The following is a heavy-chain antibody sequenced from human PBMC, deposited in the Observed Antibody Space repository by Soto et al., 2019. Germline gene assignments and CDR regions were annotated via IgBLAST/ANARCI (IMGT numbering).Heavy chain of an antibody. V-gene: IGHV3-73*01. CDR3: TRHLSDY. Sequence: EVQLVESGGGLVQPGGSLKLSCAASGFIFSDSAMHWVRQASGKGLEWVGRIRSKTYNYATAYAASVEGRFTISRDDSKSTAYLKMNSLKTEDTAVYYCTRHLSDYWGQGTLVTVSS. CDR2: IRSKTYNYAT. J-gene: IGHJ4*02. CDR1: GFIFSDSA.